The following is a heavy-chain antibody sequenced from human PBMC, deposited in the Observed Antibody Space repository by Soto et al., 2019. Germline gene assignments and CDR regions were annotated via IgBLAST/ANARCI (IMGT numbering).Heavy chain of an antibody. J-gene: IGHJ4*02. Sequence: QVQLVQSGAEVQKPGSSVKVSCKASGGTFSSYAISWVRQAPGQVLEWMGGIIPIFGTANYAQKFQGRVTITADESTSTAYRELRSLRSEDTAVYYCARGYCSGGSCYGPSDYWGQGTLVTVSS. CDR1: GGTFSSYA. CDR3: ARGYCSGGSCYGPSDY. CDR2: IIPIFGTA. V-gene: IGHV1-69*12. D-gene: IGHD2-15*01.